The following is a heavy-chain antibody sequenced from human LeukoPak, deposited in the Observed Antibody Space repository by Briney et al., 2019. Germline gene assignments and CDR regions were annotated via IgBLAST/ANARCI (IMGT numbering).Heavy chain of an antibody. CDR1: AYTFTSYD. Sequence: AAVNVSCKASAYTFTSYDINWVRQPTGQGLEWMGWMNPNSGNTGYAQKFQGRVTMTRNTSISTAYMELSSLRSEDTAVYYCARDTDYRDAFDIWGQGTMVTVSS. CDR3: ARDTDYRDAFDI. CDR2: MNPNSGNT. V-gene: IGHV1-8*01. D-gene: IGHD4-11*01. J-gene: IGHJ3*02.